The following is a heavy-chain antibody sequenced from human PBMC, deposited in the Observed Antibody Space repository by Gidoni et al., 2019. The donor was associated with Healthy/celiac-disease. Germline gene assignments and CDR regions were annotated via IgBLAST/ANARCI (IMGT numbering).Heavy chain of an antibody. Sequence: QVQLVQSGAEVKKPGSSVKVPCTASGGTFSSYAISWVRQAPGQGLEWMGRIIPILGIANYAQKFQGRVTITADKSTSTAYMELSSLRSEDTAVYYCARGHDILTGYKRYTDAFDIWGQGTMVTVSS. D-gene: IGHD3-9*01. CDR2: IIPILGIA. J-gene: IGHJ3*02. V-gene: IGHV1-69*04. CDR1: GGTFSSYA. CDR3: ARGHDILTGYKRYTDAFDI.